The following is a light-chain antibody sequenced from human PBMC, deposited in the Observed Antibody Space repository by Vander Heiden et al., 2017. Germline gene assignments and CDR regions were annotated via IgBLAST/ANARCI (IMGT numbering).Light chain of an antibody. CDR3: QQYYTYPYT. CDR1: QTISSY. Sequence: AIRITQSPSSLSASTGDRVTITCRPSQTISSYLAWYQQKPGKAPKLLIYAASTLQSGVPSRFSGSGSGTDFTLTISCLQSEDFATYYCQQYYTYPYTFGQGTKLEIK. CDR2: AAS. J-gene: IGKJ2*01. V-gene: IGKV1-8*01.